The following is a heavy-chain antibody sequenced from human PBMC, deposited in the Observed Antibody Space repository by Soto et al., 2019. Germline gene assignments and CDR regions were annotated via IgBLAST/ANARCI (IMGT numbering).Heavy chain of an antibody. CDR3: AGGAGWIHDY. CDR2: IKQDGSET. Sequence: EVHLVESGGGLVQPGGSLRLSCAASGFTFSNYWMNWVRQAPGKGLEWVANIKQDGSETYYVASVKGRFTISRDNTKNLLYLQMNSLRAEDTAVYYCAGGAGWIHDYWGQGTLVTVSP. V-gene: IGHV3-7*04. CDR1: GFTFSNYW. D-gene: IGHD5-18*01. J-gene: IGHJ4*02.